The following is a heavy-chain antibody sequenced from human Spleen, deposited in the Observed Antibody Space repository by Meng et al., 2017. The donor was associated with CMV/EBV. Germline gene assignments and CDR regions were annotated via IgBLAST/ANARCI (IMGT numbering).Heavy chain of an antibody. V-gene: IGHV1-8*02. J-gene: IGHJ5*02. CDR3: ARGKRDFWSGFIPDWFDP. CDR2: MNPSSGNT. Sequence: YNFITYEIKWVRQATGQGLEWMGRMNPSSGNTDYSKKFQGRVSITRDTSISTFYMELSSLRSEDTAVYYCARGKRDFWSGFIPDWFDPWGQGTLVTVSS. CDR1: YNFITYE. D-gene: IGHD3-3*01.